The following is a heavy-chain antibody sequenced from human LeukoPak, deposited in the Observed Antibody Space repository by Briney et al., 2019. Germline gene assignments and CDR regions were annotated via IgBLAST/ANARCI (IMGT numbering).Heavy chain of an antibody. CDR1: GGSISSGGYY. Sequence: PSQTLSLTCTVSGGSISSGGYYWSWIRQHPGKGLEWIGYIYYSGSTYYNPSLKSRVTISVDTPKNQFSLKLSSVTAADTAVYYCARGGSRIGFDPWGQGTLVTVSS. CDR2: IYYSGST. D-gene: IGHD1-14*01. V-gene: IGHV4-31*03. J-gene: IGHJ5*02. CDR3: ARGGSRIGFDP.